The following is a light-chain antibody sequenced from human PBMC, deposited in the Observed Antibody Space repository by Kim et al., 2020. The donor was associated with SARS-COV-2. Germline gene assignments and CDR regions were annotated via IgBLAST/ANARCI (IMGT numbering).Light chain of an antibody. CDR3: AAWDDSLSARL. CDR2: GNT. V-gene: IGLV1-47*02. Sequence: GPAVTMTGSAGDSDSANTFVYWYQQLPGAAPRLLIYGNTQRPSGVPDRFSGSKSGTSASLALSGLRPEDEADYYCAAWDDSLSARLFGGGTQLTVL. J-gene: IGLJ2*01. CDR1: DSDSANTF.